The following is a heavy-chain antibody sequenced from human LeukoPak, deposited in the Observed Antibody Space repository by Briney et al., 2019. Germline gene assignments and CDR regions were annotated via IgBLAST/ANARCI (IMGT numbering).Heavy chain of an antibody. Sequence: GGSLRLSCAASGFTFSNYAMTWVRQAPGKGLEWVSIISGDGGSTHYSDSVKGRFTISRDNAKNSLFLQMNSLRAEDTAVYYCARVLRYCSGGNCYSGGLGYMDVWGKGTTVTISS. CDR1: GFTFSNYA. D-gene: IGHD2-15*01. V-gene: IGHV3-23*01. CDR2: ISGDGGST. CDR3: ARVLRYCSGGNCYSGGLGYMDV. J-gene: IGHJ6*03.